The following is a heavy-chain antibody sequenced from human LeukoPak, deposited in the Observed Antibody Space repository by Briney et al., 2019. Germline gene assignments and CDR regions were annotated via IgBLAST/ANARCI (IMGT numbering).Heavy chain of an antibody. Sequence: SETVSLTCTVSGDSINSLDLWSWVRQPPGKGLEWIGEMYLSGTTNSNPSVKSRVTISIDKSKNQFFLNLSSVTAADTAVYYCAGLVGRYSSGLYYYYFDYWGQGTLVTVSS. CDR2: MYLSGTT. V-gene: IGHV4-4*02. D-gene: IGHD3-22*01. J-gene: IGHJ4*02. CDR1: GDSINSLDL. CDR3: AGLVGRYSSGLYYYYFDY.